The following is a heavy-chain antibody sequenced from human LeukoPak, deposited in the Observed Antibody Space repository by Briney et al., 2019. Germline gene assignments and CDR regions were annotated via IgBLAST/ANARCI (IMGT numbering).Heavy chain of an antibody. J-gene: IGHJ4*02. V-gene: IGHV3-21*01. CDR3: ASLSWFGESGDDY. D-gene: IGHD3-10*01. Sequence: PGGSLRLSCAASGFTFSSYSMSWVRQAPGKGLEWVSSISSSSSYIYYADSVKGRFTISRDNAKNSLYLQMNSLRAEDTAVYYCASLSWFGESGDDYWGQGTLVTVSS. CDR1: GFTFSSYS. CDR2: ISSSSSYI.